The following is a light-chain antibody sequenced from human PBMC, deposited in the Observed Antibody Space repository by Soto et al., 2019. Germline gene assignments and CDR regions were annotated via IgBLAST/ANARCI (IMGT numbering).Light chain of an antibody. J-gene: IGKJ5*01. CDR1: QGIRND. Sequence: ETTGAPTTRSASGGDRVKITWRASQGIRNDLGWYQQKPGKAPKRLIYAASSSQSGVPSRFSGSGSGTEFTLTISSLQPEDFATYYCLQHNSYPLTFGQGTRLEI. CDR2: AAS. CDR3: LQHNSYPLT. V-gene: IGKV1-17*01.